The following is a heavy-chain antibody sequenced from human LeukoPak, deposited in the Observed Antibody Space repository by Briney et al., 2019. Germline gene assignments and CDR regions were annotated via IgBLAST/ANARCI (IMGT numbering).Heavy chain of an antibody. D-gene: IGHD6-13*01. J-gene: IGHJ6*03. CDR1: GFTLSSYG. V-gene: IGHV3-23*01. CDR3: AKGGGSSYYYYMDV. CDR2: TSGSGGST. Sequence: GGSLRLSCAASGFTLSSYGMIWVRQAPGRGLEWVSATSGSGGSTYYADSVKGRFTISRDNSKNTLYLQMNSLRAEDTAVYSCAKGGGSSYYYYMDVWGKGTTVTISS.